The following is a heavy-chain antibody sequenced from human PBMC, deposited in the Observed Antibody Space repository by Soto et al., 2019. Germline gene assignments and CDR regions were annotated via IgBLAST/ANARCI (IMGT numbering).Heavy chain of an antibody. J-gene: IGHJ2*01. CDR1: GFTVSSNY. V-gene: IGHV3-53*01. CDR3: ARPQVATPYWYFDL. D-gene: IGHD5-12*01. CDR2: FYSGGTT. Sequence: EVQLVESGGGLIQPGGSLRLSCAASGFTVSSNYMSWVRQAPGKGLEWVSLFYSGGTTYYADSVKGRFTISSDNSKNTLYLQMNGVSAEDTAVYYCARPQVATPYWYFDLWGHGTLVTVSS.